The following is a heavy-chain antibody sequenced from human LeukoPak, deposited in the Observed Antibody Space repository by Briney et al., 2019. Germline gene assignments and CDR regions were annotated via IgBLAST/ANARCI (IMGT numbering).Heavy chain of an antibody. Sequence: GGSLRLSCAASGFTFSSYAMHWVRQAPGKGLEYVSAISSNGGSTYYANSVKGRFTISRDNSKNTLYLQMGSLRAEDMAVYYCARYSSSYLDYWGQGTLVTVSS. V-gene: IGHV3-64*01. D-gene: IGHD5-18*01. CDR1: GFTFSSYA. J-gene: IGHJ4*02. CDR3: ARYSSSYLDY. CDR2: ISSNGGST.